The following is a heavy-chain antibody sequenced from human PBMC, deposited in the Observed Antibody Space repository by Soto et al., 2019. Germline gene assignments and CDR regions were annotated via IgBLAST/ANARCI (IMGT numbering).Heavy chain of an antibody. CDR2: ISVSGDTT. V-gene: IGHV3-23*01. J-gene: IGHJ6*02. CDR1: GFTFSGYG. Sequence: GGSLRLSCAASGFTFSGYGMTWVRQAPGKGLEWVSVISVSGDTTYYVDSVKGRFTISRDNSKNTVFLQMNSLRAEATAIYYCPTTPTRGSYPRNYYDGMEIWPPETMV. D-gene: IGHD3-16*02. CDR3: PTTPTRGSYPRNYYDGMEI.